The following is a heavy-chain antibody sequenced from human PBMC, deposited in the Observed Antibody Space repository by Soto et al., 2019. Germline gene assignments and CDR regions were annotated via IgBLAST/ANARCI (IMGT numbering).Heavy chain of an antibody. CDR3: ARVGPYYYDSSGYRYYYYGMDV. D-gene: IGHD3-22*01. Sequence: QVQLVESGGGVVQPGRSLRLSCAASGFTFSSYGMHWVRQAPGKGLEWVAVIWYDGSNKYYADSVKGRFTISRDNSKNTLYLQMNSLRAEDTAVYYCARVGPYYYDSSGYRYYYYGMDVW. V-gene: IGHV3-33*01. CDR1: GFTFSSYG. J-gene: IGHJ6*01. CDR2: IWYDGSNK.